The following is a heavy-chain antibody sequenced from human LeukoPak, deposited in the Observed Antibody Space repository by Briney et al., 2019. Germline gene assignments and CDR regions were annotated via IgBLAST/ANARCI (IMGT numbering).Heavy chain of an antibody. CDR2: LSKSGNT. J-gene: IGHJ6*02. Sequence: PSETLSLTCTVSGGSISSYYWSWIRLPPGKGLEWIGYLSKSGNTNYSPSLKSRVTIFGDTSKNQFFLKLSSVTAADTAVYYCARQRITMVRGVPRYHYGMDVWGQGTTVTVSS. V-gene: IGHV4-59*01. CDR1: GGSISSYY. CDR3: ARQRITMVRGVPRYHYGMDV. D-gene: IGHD3-10*01.